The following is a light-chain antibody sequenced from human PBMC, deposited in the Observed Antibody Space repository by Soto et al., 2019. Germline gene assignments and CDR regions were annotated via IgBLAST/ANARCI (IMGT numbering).Light chain of an antibody. CDR1: SNDVGGYNY. V-gene: IGLV2-14*01. CDR3: SSHSATSSYV. CDR2: EVS. J-gene: IGLJ1*01. Sequence: QSVLTQPASVSGSPGQSITISCTGTSNDVGGYNYVSWYQQQPGKAPKLIIYEVSHRPSGIYNRFSGSKSGNTASLTISGLHVEDEADYYCSSHSATSSYVFGTGTKVTVL.